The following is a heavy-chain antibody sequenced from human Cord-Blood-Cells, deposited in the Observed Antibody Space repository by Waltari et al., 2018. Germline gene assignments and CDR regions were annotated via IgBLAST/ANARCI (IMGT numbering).Heavy chain of an antibody. Sequence: EVPLVESGEGLGQPGGSLRPPCSASGLHYSGHLMSWLTQAPGKGLEWVTNIRHDGSENYYVDSVKGRFTIARDDAKNSLYLQMNSLRAEDTAVYYCARVLAGDDAFDIWGQGTLVTVSS. CDR3: ARVLAGDDAFDI. J-gene: IGHJ3*02. CDR2: IRHDGSEN. D-gene: IGHD2-21*01. CDR1: GLHYSGHL. V-gene: IGHV3-7*01.